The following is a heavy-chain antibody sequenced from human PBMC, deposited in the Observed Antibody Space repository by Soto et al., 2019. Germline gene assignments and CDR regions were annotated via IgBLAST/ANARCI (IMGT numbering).Heavy chain of an antibody. V-gene: IGHV3-23*01. Sequence: GGSLRLSCAASGFTFSSYAMSWVRQAPGKGLEWVSAISGSGGSTYYADSVKGRFTISRDNSKNTPYLQMNSLRAEDTAVYYCASGGGLWFGELLSAKNGMDVWGQGTTVTVSS. CDR3: ASGGGLWFGELLSAKNGMDV. D-gene: IGHD3-10*01. CDR1: GFTFSSYA. J-gene: IGHJ6*02. CDR2: ISGSGGST.